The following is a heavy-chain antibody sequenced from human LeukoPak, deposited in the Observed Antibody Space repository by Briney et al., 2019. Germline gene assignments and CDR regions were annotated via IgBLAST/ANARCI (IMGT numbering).Heavy chain of an antibody. CDR3: ARRSAAKDAFDI. J-gene: IGHJ3*02. D-gene: IGHD6-25*01. Sequence: PGGSLRLSCAASGFTFSGSAMHWVRQASGKGLEWVGRIRSKANSYATAYAASVKGRFTISRDNAKNTLFLQMNSLRAEDTAVYYCARRSAAKDAFDIWGQGTMVTVSS. CDR1: GFTFSGSA. CDR2: IRSKANSYAT. V-gene: IGHV3-73*01.